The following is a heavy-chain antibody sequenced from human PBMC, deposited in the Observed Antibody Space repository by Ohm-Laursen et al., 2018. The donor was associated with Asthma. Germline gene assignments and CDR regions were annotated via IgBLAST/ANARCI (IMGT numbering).Heavy chain of an antibody. V-gene: IGHV3-30*03. J-gene: IGHJ4*02. Sequence: SLRLSCAASGFTFSSYGMHWVRQAPGKGLEWVAVISNDGTNQYYADSVKGRFTISRDNSMNTLYVQMNSLRAEDTAVYYCARDHYYSSGTYFDYWGQGTLVTVSS. D-gene: IGHD3-10*01. CDR3: ARDHYYSSGTYFDY. CDR1: GFTFSSYG. CDR2: ISNDGTNQ.